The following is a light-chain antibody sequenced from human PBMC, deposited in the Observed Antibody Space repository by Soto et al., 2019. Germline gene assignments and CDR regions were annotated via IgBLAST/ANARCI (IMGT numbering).Light chain of an antibody. V-gene: IGKV2-28*01. CDR1: QSLLHSSGRYY. CDR3: IQALQTPFT. CDR2: LGS. Sequence: DIVMTQSPLSLPVTPGEPASISCRSSQSLLHSSGRYYLDWYLQKPGQSPQLLIYLGSHRASGVYDXXSGSGSGTDFTLTISRVEAEDVGIYYCIQALQTPFTFGGGTRVEIK. J-gene: IGKJ4*01.